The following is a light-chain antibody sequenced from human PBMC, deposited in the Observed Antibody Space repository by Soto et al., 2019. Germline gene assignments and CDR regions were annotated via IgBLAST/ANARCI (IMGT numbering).Light chain of an antibody. J-gene: IGKJ1*01. CDR2: GAS. V-gene: IGKV3-15*01. Sequence: EIVMTQSPATLSVSPGERATLSCRASQSVSSNLAWYQQKPGQAPRLLIYGASTRATGIPARFSGSGSGTEFTLTDRSLQSEDFAVFYCQQYNNWGTFGQGTKVEIK. CDR3: QQYNNWGT. CDR1: QSVSSN.